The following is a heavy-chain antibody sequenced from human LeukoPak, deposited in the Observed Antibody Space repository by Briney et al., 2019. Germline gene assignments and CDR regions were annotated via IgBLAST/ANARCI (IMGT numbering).Heavy chain of an antibody. CDR2: ISGSGGST. J-gene: IGHJ4*02. Sequence: GGSLRLSCTASGFTFSSYAMSWVRQAPGKGLEWVSAISGSGGSTYYADSVKGRFTISRDNSKNTLYLQMNSLRAEDTAVYYCAKGLDSSGYDCYFDYWGQGTLVTVSS. V-gene: IGHV3-23*01. CDR3: AKGLDSSGYDCYFDY. D-gene: IGHD3-22*01. CDR1: GFTFSSYA.